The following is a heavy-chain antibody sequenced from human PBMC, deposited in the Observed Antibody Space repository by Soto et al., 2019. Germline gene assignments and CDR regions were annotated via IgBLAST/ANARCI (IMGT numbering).Heavy chain of an antibody. CDR1: GYTFTGYY. V-gene: IGHV1-2*02. D-gene: IGHD2-2*02. J-gene: IGHJ5*02. CDR2: INPNSGGT. Sequence: ASVKVSCKASGYTFTGYYIHWVRQAPGQGLEWMGWINPNSGGTNYAQKFQGRVTMTRDTSINTVYMELSSPRSDDTAVYYCARGLDLIVVVPAAILYWFDPWGQGTLVTVSS. CDR3: ARGLDLIVVVPAAILYWFDP.